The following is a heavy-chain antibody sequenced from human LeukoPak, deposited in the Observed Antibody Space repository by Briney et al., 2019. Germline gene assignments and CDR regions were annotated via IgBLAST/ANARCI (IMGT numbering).Heavy chain of an antibody. CDR2: IYYSGSS. J-gene: IGHJ5*02. CDR3: ARARHPNWFDP. Sequence: SETLSLTCTVSGGSVSSGSYYWSWIRQPPGKGLEWIGYIYYSGSSNYHPYLKSRVTISVDTSKNQFSLKLSSVTAADTAVYYCARARHPNWFDPWGQGTLVTVSS. CDR1: GGSVSSGSYY. V-gene: IGHV4-61*01.